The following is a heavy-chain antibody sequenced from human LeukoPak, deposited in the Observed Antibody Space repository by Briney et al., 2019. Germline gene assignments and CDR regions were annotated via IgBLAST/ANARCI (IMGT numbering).Heavy chain of an antibody. CDR1: GGSISSYH. J-gene: IGHJ6*03. D-gene: IGHD5-12*01. CDR3: ARTTEGYAGGPGYSYYYYMDV. Sequence: SETLSLTCSVSGGSISSYHWSWIRQPPGKGLEWIGYIYYSGSTNYNPSLKSRVTISVDTSKNQFSLKLSSVTAADTAVYYCARTTEGYAGGPGYSYYYYMDVWGKGTTVTISS. CDR2: IYYSGST. V-gene: IGHV4-59*01.